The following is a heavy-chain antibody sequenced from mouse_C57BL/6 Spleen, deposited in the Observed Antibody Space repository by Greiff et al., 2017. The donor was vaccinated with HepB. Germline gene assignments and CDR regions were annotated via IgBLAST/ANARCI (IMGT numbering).Heavy chain of an antibody. CDR1: GYTFTSYW. D-gene: IGHD3-2*02. J-gene: IGHJ2*01. V-gene: IGHV1-69*01. Sequence: QVQLQQSGAELVMPGASVKLSCKASGYTFTSYWMHWVKQRPGQGLEWIGEIDPSDSYTNYNQKFKGKSTLTVDKSSSTAYMQLSSLTSEDSAVYYCARRGSSGYDDYWGQGTTLTVSS. CDR3: ARRGSSGYDDY. CDR2: IDPSDSYT.